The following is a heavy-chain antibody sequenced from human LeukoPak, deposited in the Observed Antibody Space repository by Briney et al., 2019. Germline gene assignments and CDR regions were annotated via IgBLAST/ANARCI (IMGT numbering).Heavy chain of an antibody. CDR1: GFTFSSYA. Sequence: GGSLRLSCAASGFTFSSYAMSWVRQAPGKGLEWVSAISGSGGSAYYADSVKGRFTISRDNSKNTLYLQMNSLRAEDPAVYYCAKSFSGAYSRITRIVVVIVDYFDYWRQGTMVSVPS. CDR3: AKSFSGAYSRITRIVVVIVDYFDY. V-gene: IGHV3-23*01. J-gene: IGHJ4*02. CDR2: ISGSGGSA. D-gene: IGHD3-22*01.